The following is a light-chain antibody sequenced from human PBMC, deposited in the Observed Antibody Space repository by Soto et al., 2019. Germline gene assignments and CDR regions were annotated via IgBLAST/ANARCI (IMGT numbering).Light chain of an antibody. CDR2: GAT. J-gene: IGKJ2*01. CDR1: QSVRSSY. Sequence: EIVLTQSPGTLSLSPGERATLSCRASQSVRSSYLAWYQQKPGQAPRLLIYGATDRATGVPDSFSGSGSGTDFSLTISRLEPEDFAVYYCHQYGDSPFTFGQGTKLAI. V-gene: IGKV3-20*01. CDR3: HQYGDSPFT.